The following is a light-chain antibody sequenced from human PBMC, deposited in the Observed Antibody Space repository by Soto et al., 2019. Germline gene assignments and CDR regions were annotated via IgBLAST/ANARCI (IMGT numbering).Light chain of an antibody. CDR2: DAS. CDR1: ENIGSW. J-gene: IGKJ1*01. V-gene: IGKV1-5*01. CDR3: QQYTGYSQWT. Sequence: DIQMTQSPSTLSASVGDRVTITCRASENIGSWLAWYQQKAGKAPNLLIYDASTLESGVPSRFSGSGSGTDFSLTISSLQPVDFATYYCQQYTGYSQWTFGPGTKVDIK.